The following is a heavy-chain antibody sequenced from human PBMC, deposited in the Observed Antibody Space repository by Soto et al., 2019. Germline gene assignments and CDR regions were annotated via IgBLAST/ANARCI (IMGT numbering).Heavy chain of an antibody. V-gene: IGHV3-74*01. J-gene: IGHJ4*02. CDR2: INGDGSST. CDR1: GFTFSSYW. CDR3: ARGRVGGWVQSYYFDY. D-gene: IGHD3-16*01. Sequence: EVQLVESGGGLVQPGGSLRLSCAASGFTFSSYWMHWVRQAPGKGLVWVSRINGDGSSTSYADSVKGRFTISRDNAKNTRYLQMNSLKAEDTAVYYCARGRVGGWVQSYYFDYWGQGTLVTVSS.